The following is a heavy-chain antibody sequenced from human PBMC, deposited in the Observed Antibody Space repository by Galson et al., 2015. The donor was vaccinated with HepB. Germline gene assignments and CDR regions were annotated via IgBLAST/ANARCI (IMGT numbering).Heavy chain of an antibody. J-gene: IGHJ4*02. Sequence: SVKVSCKASGYTFTSYDINWVRQATEQGLEWMGWMNPNSGNTGYAQNFQGRVTMTRNTSITTAYMELSSLRSEDTAVYYCARGLPRMVRGVTRDYWGQGTLVTVSS. CDR1: GYTFTSYD. CDR3: ARGLPRMVRGVTRDY. V-gene: IGHV1-8*01. D-gene: IGHD3-10*01. CDR2: MNPNSGNT.